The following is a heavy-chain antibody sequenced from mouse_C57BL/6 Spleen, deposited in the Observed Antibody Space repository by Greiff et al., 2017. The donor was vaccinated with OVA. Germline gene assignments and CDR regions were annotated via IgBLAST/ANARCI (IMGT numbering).Heavy chain of an antibody. J-gene: IGHJ2*01. Sequence: EVHLVESGGGLVKPGGSLKLSCAASGFTFSSYTMSWVRQTPEKRLEWVATISGGGGNTYYPDSVKGRFTISRDNAKNTLYLQMSSLRSEDTALYYCARRANWDYFDYWGQGTTLTVSS. V-gene: IGHV5-9*01. D-gene: IGHD4-1*01. CDR3: ARRANWDYFDY. CDR2: ISGGGGNT. CDR1: GFTFSSYT.